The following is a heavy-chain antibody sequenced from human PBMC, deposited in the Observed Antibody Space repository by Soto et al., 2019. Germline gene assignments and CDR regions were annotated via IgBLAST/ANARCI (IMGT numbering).Heavy chain of an antibody. D-gene: IGHD5-12*01. J-gene: IGHJ4*02. CDR2: ITDTGSHT. CDR1: GFTFGSYA. V-gene: IGHV3-23*01. CDR3: AKFVWLPVSVYFDY. Sequence: EVQLLESGGGLVQPGGSLRLSCAASGFTFGSYAMNWVRQAPGKGLEWLSTITDTGSHTYYADSVRGRFTTSRDNSKSTLYLQLSSLRAEDTAVYYCAKFVWLPVSVYFDYWGQGILVNVSS.